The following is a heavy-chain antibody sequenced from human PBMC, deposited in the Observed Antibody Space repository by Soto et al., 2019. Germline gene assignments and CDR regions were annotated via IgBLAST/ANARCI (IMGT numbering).Heavy chain of an antibody. D-gene: IGHD3-9*01. CDR2: INPKSGGT. CDR3: ARDSYYDVLTGYSRNAFDI. Sequence: VASVKVSCKASGYTFIGYYMHWVRQAPGQGLEWMGWINPKSGGTIYAQRFQGRVTMTRDTSIYTAYMELSRLRPDDTAVYYCARDSYYDVLTGYSRNAFDIWGQGTVVTVSS. J-gene: IGHJ3*02. V-gene: IGHV1-2*02. CDR1: GYTFIGYY.